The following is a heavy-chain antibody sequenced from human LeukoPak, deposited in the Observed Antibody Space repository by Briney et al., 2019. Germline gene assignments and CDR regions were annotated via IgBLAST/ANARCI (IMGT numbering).Heavy chain of an antibody. V-gene: IGHV4-4*07. D-gene: IGHD6-19*01. J-gene: IGHJ4*02. CDR2: IYTTGST. CDR3: ARQIAVAGEAGFDY. Sequence: SETLSLTCTVSGGSISSYYWTWIRQPAGKGLEWIGRIYTTGSTNYSPSLNSRVTMSVDTSKNQFSLKLSSVTAADTAVYYCARQIAVAGEAGFDYWGQGTLVTVSS. CDR1: GGSISSYY.